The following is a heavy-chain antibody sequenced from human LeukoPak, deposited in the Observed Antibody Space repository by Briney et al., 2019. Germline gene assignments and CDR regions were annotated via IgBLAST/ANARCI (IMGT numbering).Heavy chain of an antibody. Sequence: GSLRLSCAASGFTFSSYSMNWVRQAPGKGLEWVSSISSSSYIYYADSVKGRFTISRDNAKNSLYLQMNSLRAEDTAVYYCARDFGSSWKTTDYYGMDVWGQGTTVTVSS. D-gene: IGHD6-13*01. V-gene: IGHV3-21*01. J-gene: IGHJ6*02. CDR3: ARDFGSSWKTTDYYGMDV. CDR1: GFTFSSYS. CDR2: ISSSSYI.